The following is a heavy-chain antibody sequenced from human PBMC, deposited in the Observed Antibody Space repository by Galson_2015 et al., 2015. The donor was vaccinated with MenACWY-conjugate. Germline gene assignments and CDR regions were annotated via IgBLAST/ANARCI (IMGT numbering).Heavy chain of an antibody. J-gene: IGHJ5*02. V-gene: IGHV1-3*01. CDR1: GYTFTLYA. CDR3: ARRASPLTGYLKRDWFDP. D-gene: IGHD3-9*01. Sequence: SVKVSCKASGYTFTLYAMHWVRQAPGQGLEWMGWINAGNGNTKYSQKFQDRVTITRDISARAVYMELTSLGSEDTAVYYCARRASPLTGYLKRDWFDPWGQGTLVTVSS. CDR2: INAGNGNT.